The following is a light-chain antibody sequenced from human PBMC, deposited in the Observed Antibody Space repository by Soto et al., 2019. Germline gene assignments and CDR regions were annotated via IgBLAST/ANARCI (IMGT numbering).Light chain of an antibody. CDR2: DVS. J-gene: IGLJ1*01. Sequence: QSVLTQPASVSGSPGQSITISCPGTSSDVGGYNYVSWYQQHPDKAPKLMIYDVSNRPSEVSNRFSGSKSGNTASLTISGLQAEDEADYSCSSYTSSSTLVFGTGTKVTVL. CDR1: SSDVGGYNY. V-gene: IGLV2-14*01. CDR3: SSYTSSSTLV.